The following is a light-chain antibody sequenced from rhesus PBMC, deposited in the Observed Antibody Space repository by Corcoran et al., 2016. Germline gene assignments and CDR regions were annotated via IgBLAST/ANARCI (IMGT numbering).Light chain of an antibody. V-gene: IGKV1-74*01. CDR1: ENVNNY. CDR3: QHNYGTPRT. CDR2: KAS. Sequence: DIQMTQSPSSLSASVGDRVTITCRTSENVNNYLNWYQQKPGKAPKLLIYKASTLKSGVPSRFSGSGSGTDYTFTSSSLQSEDVATYSCQHNYGTPRTFGQGTKVEIK. J-gene: IGKJ1*01.